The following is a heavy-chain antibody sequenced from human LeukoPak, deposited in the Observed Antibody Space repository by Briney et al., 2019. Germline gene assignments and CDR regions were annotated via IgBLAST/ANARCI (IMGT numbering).Heavy chain of an antibody. J-gene: IGHJ5*02. CDR2: INPNSGDT. CDR1: GYTITRYY. V-gene: IGHV1-2*02. Sequence: ASVKVSCKASGYTITRYYMHWVRQAPGQGLEWMGWINPNSGDTIYAQKFQGRVTMTRNTSISTAYMELSGLRSEDTAVYYCARAYSSSWFYWFDPWGQGTLVTVSS. CDR3: ARAYSSSWFYWFDP. D-gene: IGHD6-13*01.